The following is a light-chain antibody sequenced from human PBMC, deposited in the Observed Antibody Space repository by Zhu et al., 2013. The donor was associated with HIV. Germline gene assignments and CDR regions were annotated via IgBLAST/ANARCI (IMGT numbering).Light chain of an antibody. CDR1: QSVSSSY. CDR2: RAS. J-gene: IGKJ2*01. CDR3: QQGYSTPQYT. V-gene: IGKV3D-20*02. Sequence: DIVLTQSPASLSVSPGERATLSCRASQSVSSSYLAWYQHKPGRAPRLLIFRASSRATGIPERFSGTGSETDFTLSISSLQPEDFATYYCQQGYSTPQYTFGQGTKLEIK.